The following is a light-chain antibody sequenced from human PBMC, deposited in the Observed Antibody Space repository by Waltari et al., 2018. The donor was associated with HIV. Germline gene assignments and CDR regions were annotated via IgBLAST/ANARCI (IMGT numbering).Light chain of an antibody. Sequence: HSALTQPASVSGSPGQSITISCTGPTSDFDTFNFVSWYQQSPGRAPKLIIFEVYSRPSGVSERFSGSKSGDTASLTISALRAEYEADYFCSSYSARGFVAFGGGTKVTVL. CDR2: EVY. CDR3: SSYSARGFVA. CDR1: TSDFDTFNF. V-gene: IGLV2-14*01. J-gene: IGLJ3*02.